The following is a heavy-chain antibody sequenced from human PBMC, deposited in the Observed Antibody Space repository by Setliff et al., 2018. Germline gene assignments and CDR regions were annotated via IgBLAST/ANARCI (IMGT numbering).Heavy chain of an antibody. V-gene: IGHV1-24*01. Sequence: ASVKVSCKVSGYTLTELSMHWVRQAPGKGLEWMGGFDPEDGETIYAQKFQGWVTMTRDTSISTAYMELSRLRSDDTAVYYCARQQWLVGGFDSWGQGTLVTVSS. D-gene: IGHD6-19*01. J-gene: IGHJ4*02. CDR3: ARQQWLVGGFDS. CDR2: FDPEDGET. CDR1: GYTLTELS.